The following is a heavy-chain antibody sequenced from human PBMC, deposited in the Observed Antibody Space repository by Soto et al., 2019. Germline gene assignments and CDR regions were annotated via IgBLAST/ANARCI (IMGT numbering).Heavy chain of an antibody. D-gene: IGHD1-7*01. CDR3: AKGALTGTTADAVDV. Sequence: EVQVLESGGGLVQPGGSLRLSCAASGFTFSGYGMSWVRQAPGEGLEWVSAISRNGGSTNYADSVKGRFTISRDNSKNTLYLQKDSLRAEDTAVYYCAKGALTGTTADAVDVWGQGTMVTVSS. CDR2: ISRNGGST. CDR1: GFTFSGYG. V-gene: IGHV3-23*01. J-gene: IGHJ3*01.